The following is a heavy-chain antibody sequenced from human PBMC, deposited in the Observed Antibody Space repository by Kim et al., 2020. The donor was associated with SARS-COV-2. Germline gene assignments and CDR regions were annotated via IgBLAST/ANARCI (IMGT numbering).Heavy chain of an antibody. Sequence: GGSLRLSCAASGFTFSSYWMNWVRQAPGKGLEWVANIKQDGNQKYYVDSVKGRFTISRDNAKNSLYLQMNSLRAEDTAVYYCARDGDLYNSGKDALDIWGQGTMVTVSS. CDR2: IKQDGNQK. J-gene: IGHJ3*02. CDR1: GFTFSSYW. D-gene: IGHD6-19*01. CDR3: ARDGDLYNSGKDALDI. V-gene: IGHV3-7*01.